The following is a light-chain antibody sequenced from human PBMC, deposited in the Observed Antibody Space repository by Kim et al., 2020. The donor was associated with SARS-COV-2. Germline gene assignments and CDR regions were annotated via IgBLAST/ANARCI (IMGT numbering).Light chain of an antibody. V-gene: IGKV3-20*01. CDR1: QSVSSSY. J-gene: IGKJ2*01. Sequence: EIVLTQSPGTLSLAPGGRATLSCRTSQSVSSSYLAWYHQKPGQAPRLLIYGASSRATGIPDRFSGSGSGTNFTLTISRLEPEDFAVYFCQQYGSSFGQGTKLEI. CDR3: QQYGSS. CDR2: GAS.